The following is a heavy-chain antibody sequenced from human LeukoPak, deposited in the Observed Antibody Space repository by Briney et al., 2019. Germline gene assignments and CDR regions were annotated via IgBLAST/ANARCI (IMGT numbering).Heavy chain of an antibody. CDR3: ARAWGDYFYYMNF. Sequence: SETLSLTCTVSGGSIRSTSYYWGWIRQPPGKGLEWIGSVYYSGSTYYNSSLKSRVTISLDTSKNQFSLKLNSVTAADTAVYYCARAWGDYFYYMNFWGKGTTVTVSS. V-gene: IGHV4-39*07. CDR1: GGSIRSTSYY. CDR2: VYYSGST. D-gene: IGHD4-17*01. J-gene: IGHJ6*03.